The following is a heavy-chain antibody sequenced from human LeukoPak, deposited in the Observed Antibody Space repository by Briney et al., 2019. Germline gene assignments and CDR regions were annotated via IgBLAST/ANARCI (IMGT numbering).Heavy chain of an antibody. CDR2: IRYDGSNK. CDR1: GFTFSSYG. Sequence: GGPLRLSCAASGFTFSSYGMHWVRQAPGKGLEWVTFIRYDGSNKYYADSVKGRFTISRDNSKNTLYLQMNSLTAEDTAVYYCAKDQFITRLVYFQHWGQGTLVTVSS. J-gene: IGHJ1*01. V-gene: IGHV3-30*02. CDR3: AKDQFITRLVYFQH. D-gene: IGHD3-22*01.